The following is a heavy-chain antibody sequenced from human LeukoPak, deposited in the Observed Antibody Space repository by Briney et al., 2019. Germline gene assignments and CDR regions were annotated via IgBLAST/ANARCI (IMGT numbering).Heavy chain of an antibody. CDR2: INAGNGNT. V-gene: IGHV1-3*01. CDR1: GYTFTSYA. J-gene: IGHJ6*02. D-gene: IGHD6-19*01. Sequence: GASVKVSCKASGYTFTSYAMHWVRQAPGQRLEWMGWINAGNGNTKYSQKFQGRVTITRDTSASTAYMELSSLRSEDTAVYYCARSHSSGWPSSYYGMDVWGQGTTVTVSS. CDR3: ARSHSSGWPSSYYGMDV.